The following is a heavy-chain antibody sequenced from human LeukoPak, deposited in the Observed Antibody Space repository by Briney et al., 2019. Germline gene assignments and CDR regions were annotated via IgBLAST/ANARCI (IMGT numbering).Heavy chain of an antibody. CDR2: ISYDGSNK. V-gene: IGHV3-30*18. CDR1: GFTFSNYP. J-gene: IGHJ4*02. Sequence: GGSLRLSCAASGFTFSNYPMSWVRQAPGKGLEWVAVISYDGSNKYYADSVKGRFTISRDNSKNTLYLQMNSLRAEDTAVYYCAKDRAGYSSSWYPGYWGQGTLVTVSS. CDR3: AKDRAGYSSSWYPGY. D-gene: IGHD6-13*01.